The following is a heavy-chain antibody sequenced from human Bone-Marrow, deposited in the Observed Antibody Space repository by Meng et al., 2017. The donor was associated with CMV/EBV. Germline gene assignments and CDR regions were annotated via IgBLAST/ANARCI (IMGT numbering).Heavy chain of an antibody. D-gene: IGHD6-19*01. J-gene: IGHJ4*02. CDR2: IGTDNGNI. CDR3: ARARAVAGNWDY. Sequence: ASVKVSCKASGYIFSSYGIGWVRQSPGQGLEWMGWIGTDNGNIKYAQKYQGRLTMTTDTSASTAYMELRSLRSEDTAVYYCARARAVAGNWDYWGQGTLVTVSS. V-gene: IGHV1-18*01. CDR1: GYIFSSYG.